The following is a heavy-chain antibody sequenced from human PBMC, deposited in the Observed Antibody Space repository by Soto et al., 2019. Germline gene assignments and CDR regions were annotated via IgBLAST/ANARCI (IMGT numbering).Heavy chain of an antibody. CDR2: IIPILGIA. J-gene: IGHJ5*02. D-gene: IGHD3-10*01. Sequence: QVQLVQSGAEVKKPGSSVKVSCKASGGTFSSYTISWVRQAAGQGLEWMGKIIPILGIANYAQKFQGRVTITADKSTSTAYMELSSLRSEDTAVYYCARVGGTWFGELIRFDPWGQGTLVTVSS. CDR3: ARVGGTWFGELIRFDP. CDR1: GGTFSSYT. V-gene: IGHV1-69*02.